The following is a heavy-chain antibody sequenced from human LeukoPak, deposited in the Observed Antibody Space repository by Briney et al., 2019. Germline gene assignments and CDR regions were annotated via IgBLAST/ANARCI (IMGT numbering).Heavy chain of an antibody. Sequence: SETLSLTCAVYGGSFSGYYWSWIRQPPGKGLEWIGEINHSGSTNYNPSLKSRVTISVDTSKNQFSLKLSSVTAADTAVYYCARGNYDFWSGYYLNWFDPWGQGTLVTVSS. J-gene: IGHJ5*02. CDR1: GGSFSGYY. D-gene: IGHD3-3*01. V-gene: IGHV4-34*09. CDR3: ARGNYDFWSGYYLNWFDP. CDR2: INHSGST.